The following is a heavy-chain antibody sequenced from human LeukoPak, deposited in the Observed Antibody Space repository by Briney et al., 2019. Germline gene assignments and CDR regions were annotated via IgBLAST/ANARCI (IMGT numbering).Heavy chain of an antibody. D-gene: IGHD5-24*01. CDR1: GFSFSTHW. J-gene: IGHJ3*02. V-gene: IGHV3-7*01. CDR3: AGDEGWTFDI. CDR2: IKQCGSVI. Sequence: PGGSLRLFCAASGFSFSTHWMSWFRQAPGKGLECVALIKQCGSVIHYVDSVKGGFTLSRDNDKNSLSLQSNRLRDNDTADYYCAGDEGWTFDIWGQGTKVTVSS.